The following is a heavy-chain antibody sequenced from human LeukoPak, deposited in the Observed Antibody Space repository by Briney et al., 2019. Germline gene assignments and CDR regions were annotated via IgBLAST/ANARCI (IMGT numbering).Heavy chain of an antibody. CDR3: ARADGSAWPIGEFDY. V-gene: IGHV1-69*13. CDR1: GCTFSSYA. Sequence: GASVKVSCKASGCTFSSYAISWVRQAPGQGLEWMGGIIPIFGTANYAQKFQGRVTITADESTSTAYMEVSRLRSDDTAVYYCARADGSAWPIGEFDYWGQGTLVTVSS. D-gene: IGHD6-19*01. J-gene: IGHJ4*02. CDR2: IIPIFGTA.